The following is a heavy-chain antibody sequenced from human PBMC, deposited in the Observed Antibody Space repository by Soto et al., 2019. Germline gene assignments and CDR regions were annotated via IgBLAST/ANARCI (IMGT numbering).Heavy chain of an antibody. D-gene: IGHD1-26*01. J-gene: IGHJ4*02. CDR3: ARMWGIGSYVFDY. CDR1: GGTFSSYA. CDR2: IIPIFGTA. V-gene: IGHV1-69*13. Sequence: SVKVSCKASGGTFSSYAISWVRQAPGQGLEWMGGIIPIFGTANYAQKFQGRVTITADESTSTAYMELSSLRSEDTAVYYCARMWGIGSYVFDYWGQGTLVTVSS.